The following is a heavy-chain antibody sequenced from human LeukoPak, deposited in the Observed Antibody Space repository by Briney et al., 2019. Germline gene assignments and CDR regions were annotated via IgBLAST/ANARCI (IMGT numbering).Heavy chain of an antibody. Sequence: GGSLRLSCAASGFTFSSSGMHWVRQAPGKGLEWVAIISYDGSNKYFADSVKGRFTISRDNSKNTLYLQTNSLRAEDTAVYYCAKDGSSGTFDYWGQGTLVTVSS. D-gene: IGHD3-10*01. CDR3: AKDGSSGTFDY. CDR2: ISYDGSNK. J-gene: IGHJ4*02. V-gene: IGHV3-30*18. CDR1: GFTFSSSG.